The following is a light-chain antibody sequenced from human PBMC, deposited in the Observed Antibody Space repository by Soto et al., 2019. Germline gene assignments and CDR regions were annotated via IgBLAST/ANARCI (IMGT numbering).Light chain of an antibody. J-gene: IGKJ1*01. V-gene: IGKV1-5*03. CDR3: QQYRYFPWT. CDR1: QSISMS. CDR2: KGS. Sequence: DIQMTQSPFTLSASVGDRVTITCRASQSISMSLAWHQQKPGKAPKPLLYKGSSLESGAPSRFSGSGSVTEFTLTISSLEHDDFATYYCQQYRYFPWTFGQGTKVEIK.